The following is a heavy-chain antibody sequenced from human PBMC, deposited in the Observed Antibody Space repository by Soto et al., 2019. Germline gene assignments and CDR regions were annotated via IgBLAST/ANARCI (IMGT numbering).Heavy chain of an antibody. CDR3: ARDLYDSSGYYYALPLGAFDI. D-gene: IGHD3-22*01. CDR1: GGTFSSYA. J-gene: IGHJ3*02. V-gene: IGHV1-69*01. CDR2: IIPIFGTA. Sequence: QVQLVQSGAEVKKPGSSVKVSCKASGGTFSSYAISWVRQAPGQGLEWMGGIIPIFGTANYAQKFQGRVTITADESTSTAYMELSSLRSEDTAVYYCARDLYDSSGYYYALPLGAFDIWGQGTMVTVSS.